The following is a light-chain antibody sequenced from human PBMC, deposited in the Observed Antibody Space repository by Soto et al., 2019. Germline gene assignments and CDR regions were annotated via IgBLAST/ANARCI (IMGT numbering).Light chain of an antibody. CDR1: QSVSSTF. J-gene: IGKJ1*01. CDR2: GVS. V-gene: IGKV3-20*01. CDR3: GQFVSAPPRT. Sequence: EIVLTQSPGTLSLSPGERATHSCRASQSVSSTFLAWYQQKPGQAPRLLIFGVSNRATGIPDRFSGSGSGTDFTLTISKLEPEDFAVYYCGQFVSAPPRTFGQGTKVEIK.